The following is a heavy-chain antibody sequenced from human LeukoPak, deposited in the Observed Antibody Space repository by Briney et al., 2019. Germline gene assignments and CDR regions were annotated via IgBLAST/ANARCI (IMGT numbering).Heavy chain of an antibody. Sequence: GGSLRLSCAASGFTFSSYAVHWGGQAPGKGLEYVSPISSNGGSTYYANSVKGRFTISRDNSKNTLYLQMGSLRAEDMAVYYCARGEKTHFHWGQGTLVTVSS. CDR2: ISSNGGST. D-gene: IGHD4-23*01. V-gene: IGHV3-64*01. J-gene: IGHJ4*02. CDR3: ARGEKTHFH. CDR1: GFTFSSYA.